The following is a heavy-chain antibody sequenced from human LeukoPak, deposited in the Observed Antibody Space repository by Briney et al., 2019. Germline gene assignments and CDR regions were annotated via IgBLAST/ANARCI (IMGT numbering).Heavy chain of an antibody. J-gene: IGHJ6*02. CDR1: GFTFSNYA. D-gene: IGHD6-13*01. CDR2: ISYDGTNK. Sequence: GGSLRLSCAASGFTFSNYAMHWVRQAPGKGLEWVAVISYDGTNKYYADSVKGRFTISRDNSKNTLYLQMNSLRAEDTAVYYCAKDLDSSIPGDYYGMDVWGQGTTVTVSS. V-gene: IGHV3-30-3*01. CDR3: AKDLDSSIPGDYYGMDV.